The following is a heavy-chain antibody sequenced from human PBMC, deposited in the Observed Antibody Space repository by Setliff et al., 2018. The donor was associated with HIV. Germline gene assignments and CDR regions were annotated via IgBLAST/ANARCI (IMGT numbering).Heavy chain of an antibody. D-gene: IGHD1-20*01. CDR1: GGSFSGFY. CDR3: ARGLGYKGWFDP. Sequence: PSETLSLTCAVYGGSFSGFYWTWIRQPPGKGLVWIGQINHSGSTKYNPSLKSRVTISVDTSKNQFSLKLTSVTAADTALYYCARGLGYKGWFDPWGQGNLVTVS. J-gene: IGHJ5*02. V-gene: IGHV4-34*01. CDR2: INHSGST.